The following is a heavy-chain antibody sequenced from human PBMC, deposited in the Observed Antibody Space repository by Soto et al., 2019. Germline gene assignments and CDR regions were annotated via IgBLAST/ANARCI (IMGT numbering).Heavy chain of an antibody. Sequence: PSETLSLTCAVYGGSFSGYYWSWIRQPPGKGLEWIGEINHSGSTNYNPSLKSRVTISVDTSKDQFSLKLSSVTAADTAVYYCETARTLAAAFTVTDWGQGTLVTVSS. CDR1: GGSFSGYY. D-gene: IGHD6-13*01. J-gene: IGHJ4*02. V-gene: IGHV4-34*01. CDR3: ETARTLAAAFTVTD. CDR2: INHSGST.